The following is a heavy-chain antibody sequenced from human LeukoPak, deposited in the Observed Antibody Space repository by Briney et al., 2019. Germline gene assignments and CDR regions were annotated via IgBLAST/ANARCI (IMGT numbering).Heavy chain of an antibody. CDR1: GFTFSSYA. V-gene: IGHV3-30-3*01. Sequence: GGSLRLSCAASGFTFSSYAMHWVRQAPGKGLEWVAVISYDGSNKYYADSVKGRFTISRDNSKNTLYLQMNSLRAEDTAVYYCARVGGDIVVVPAATLSALLEHYFDYWGQGTLVTVSS. CDR3: ARVGGDIVVVPAATLSALLEHYFDY. J-gene: IGHJ4*02. CDR2: ISYDGSNK. D-gene: IGHD2-2*01.